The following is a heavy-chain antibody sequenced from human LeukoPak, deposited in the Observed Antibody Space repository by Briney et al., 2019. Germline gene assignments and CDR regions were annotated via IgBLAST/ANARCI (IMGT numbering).Heavy chain of an antibody. J-gene: IGHJ4*02. CDR2: IWYDGSNK. Sequence: PGGSLRLSCAASGFTFSSYGMHWVRQAPGKGLEWVAVIWYDGSNKYYADSVKGRFTISRDHSKNTLYLQMNSLRAEDTAVYYCAKLGGGTKQFDYWGQGTLVTVSS. CDR1: GFTFSSYG. V-gene: IGHV3-33*06. D-gene: IGHD2-15*01. CDR3: AKLGGGTKQFDY.